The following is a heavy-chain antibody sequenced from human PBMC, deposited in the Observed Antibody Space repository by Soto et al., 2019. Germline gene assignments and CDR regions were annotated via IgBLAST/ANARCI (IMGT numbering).Heavy chain of an antibody. CDR2: IYYSGST. V-gene: IGHV4-61*01. Sequence: KTSETLSLTCTVSGGSVSSGSYYWSWIRQPPGKGLEWIGYIYYSGSTNYNPSLKSRVTISVDTSKNQFSLKLSSVTAADTAVYYCARDRVIAYYDSSGSPSGFDYWGQGTLVTVSS. J-gene: IGHJ4*02. D-gene: IGHD3-22*01. CDR1: GGSVSSGSYY. CDR3: ARDRVIAYYDSSGSPSGFDY.